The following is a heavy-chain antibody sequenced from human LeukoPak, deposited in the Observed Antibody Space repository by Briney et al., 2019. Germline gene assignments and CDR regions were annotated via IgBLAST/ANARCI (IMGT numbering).Heavy chain of an antibody. CDR2: MNPNSGNT. Sequence: ASVKVSCKASGYTLTSYDTNWVRQATGQGLEWMGWMNPNSGNTGYAHKFQGRVTMTRNTSISTAYMELSNLRSEDTAVYYCARVSGVDILTGYLPKDYYYYYGMDVWGQGTTVTVSS. CDR1: GYTLTSYD. V-gene: IGHV1-8*01. D-gene: IGHD3-9*01. J-gene: IGHJ6*02. CDR3: ARVSGVDILTGYLPKDYYYYYGMDV.